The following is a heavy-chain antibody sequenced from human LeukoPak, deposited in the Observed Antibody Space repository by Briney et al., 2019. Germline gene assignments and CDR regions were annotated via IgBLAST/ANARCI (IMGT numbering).Heavy chain of an antibody. J-gene: IGHJ4*02. CDR3: ARAGYCSSTSCHALRY. Sequence: GASVKVSCKASGYTFTGYYMHWVRQAPGQGLEWMGWINSNSGGTNYAQKFQGRVTMTRDTSISTAYMELSRLRSDDTAVYYCARAGYCSSTSCHALRYWGQGTLVTVSS. CDR2: INSNSGGT. V-gene: IGHV1-2*02. CDR1: GYTFTGYY. D-gene: IGHD2-2*01.